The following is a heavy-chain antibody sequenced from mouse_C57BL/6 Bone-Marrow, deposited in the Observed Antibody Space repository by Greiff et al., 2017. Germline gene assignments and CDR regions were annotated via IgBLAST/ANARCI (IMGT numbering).Heavy chain of an antibody. CDR3: ARNGNYPYWYLDV. V-gene: IGHV1-81*01. D-gene: IGHD2-1*01. J-gene: IGHJ1*03. Sequence: QVQLQQSGAELARPGASVKLSCKASGYTFTSYGISWVKQRTGQGLEWIGEIYPRSGNTYYNEKFKGKATLTADKSSSTAYMELRSLTSEDSAVYFCARNGNYPYWYLDVWGTGTTVTVSS. CDR1: GYTFTSYG. CDR2: IYPRSGNT.